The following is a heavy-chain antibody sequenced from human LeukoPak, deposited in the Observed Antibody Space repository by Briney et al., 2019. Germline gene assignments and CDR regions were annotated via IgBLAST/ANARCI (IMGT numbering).Heavy chain of an antibody. J-gene: IGHJ4*02. Sequence: SVKVSCKASGGTFSSYAISWVRQAPGQGLEWMGGIIPIFGTANYEQKFQGRVTITTDESTSTAYMELSSLRSEDTAVYCCARVRLGYNVFDYWGQGTLVTVSS. V-gene: IGHV1-69*05. CDR3: ARVRLGYNVFDY. CDR2: IIPIFGTA. CDR1: GGTFSSYA. D-gene: IGHD5-24*01.